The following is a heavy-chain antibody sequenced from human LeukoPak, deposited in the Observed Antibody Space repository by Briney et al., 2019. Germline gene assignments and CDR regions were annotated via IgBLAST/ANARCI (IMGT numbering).Heavy chain of an antibody. Sequence: GASVKVSCKASGYTFTGYYMHWVRQAPGQGLEWMGWISPSSGGTNYAQKFQGRVTMTRDTSISTAHMELSRLRSDDTAVYYCARDLGEGLQIYYYYGMDVWGQGTTVTVSS. CDR1: GYTFTGYY. J-gene: IGHJ6*02. V-gene: IGHV1-2*02. D-gene: IGHD3-16*01. CDR3: ARDLGEGLQIYYYYGMDV. CDR2: ISPSSGGT.